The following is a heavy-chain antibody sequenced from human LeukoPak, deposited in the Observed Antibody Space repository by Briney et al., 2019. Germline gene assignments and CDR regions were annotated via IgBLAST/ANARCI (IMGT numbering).Heavy chain of an antibody. Sequence: GGSLRLSCAASGFTVSSNYMSWVRQAPGKGLEWVSVIYSGGSTYYADSVKGRFTISRDNSKNTLYLQMNSLRAEDTAVYYCAKARWFGELVDYWGQGTLVTVSS. CDR3: AKARWFGELVDY. V-gene: IGHV3-53*05. J-gene: IGHJ4*02. CDR1: GFTVSSNY. D-gene: IGHD3-10*01. CDR2: IYSGGST.